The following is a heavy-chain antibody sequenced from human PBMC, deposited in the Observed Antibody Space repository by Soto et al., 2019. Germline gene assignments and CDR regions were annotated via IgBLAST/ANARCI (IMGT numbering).Heavy chain of an antibody. CDR2: MSPNTGNT. D-gene: IGHD2-15*01. V-gene: IGHV1-8*01. CDR3: AISDCSGGSCYMLDY. Sequence: QVQLVQSGAEVTKPGASVKVSCKASGYTFTNYDINWVRQAPGQGLEWLGWMSPNTGNTGQTQTFQGGLSMTRNTSIHTAYLEMTRLKSEDTAVYYCAISDCSGGSCYMLDYWGQGTLVTVSS. CDR1: GYTFTNYD. J-gene: IGHJ4*02.